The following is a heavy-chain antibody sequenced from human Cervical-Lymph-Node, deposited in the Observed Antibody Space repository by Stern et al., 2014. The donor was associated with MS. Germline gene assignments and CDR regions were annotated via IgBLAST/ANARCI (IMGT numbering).Heavy chain of an antibody. V-gene: IGHV3-33*06. CDR2: IWSQGNIE. Sequence: VQLVESGGGVVQPGRSLRLSCAASGLTFSAHGMHWVRQAQGKGLEWVAVIWSQGNIEYYAESVKGRFTISRDNTINTLYLQMNSLRAEDTAVYYCAKDKGERYSDYWGQGTLVTVSS. J-gene: IGHJ4*02. D-gene: IGHD3-16*01. CDR3: AKDKGERYSDY. CDR1: GLTFSAHG.